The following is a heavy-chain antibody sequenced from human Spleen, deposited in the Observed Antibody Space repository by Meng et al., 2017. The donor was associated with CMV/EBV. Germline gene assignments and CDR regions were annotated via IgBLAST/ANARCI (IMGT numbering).Heavy chain of an antibody. CDR2: IHYSGST. CDR1: GGSISYYKYY. Sequence: LRLSCFVSGGSISYYKYYWAWIRQPPGKGLEWIGSIHYSGSTYYNPSLKSRVTISVDTSKNQFSLKLNSVTAADTAVYYCARHVDDYKDRAVDYWGQGTLVTVSS. V-gene: IGHV4-39*07. J-gene: IGHJ4*02. CDR3: ARHVDDYKDRAVDY. D-gene: IGHD5-24*01.